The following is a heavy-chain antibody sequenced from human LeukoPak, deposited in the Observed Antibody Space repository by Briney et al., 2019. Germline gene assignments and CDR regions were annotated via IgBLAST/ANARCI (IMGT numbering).Heavy chain of an antibody. V-gene: IGHV3-53*01. CDR3: ARRTGAAHGEFFLH. CDR1: GFIVSSSY. J-gene: IGHJ1*01. D-gene: IGHD6-19*01. Sequence: GGSLRLSCAGSGFIVSSSYTSWVRQAPGKGLEWVSAIYSSGSTDYADSVRGRFTIARDTSKNMVYLQMNSLTAEDTAIYYCARRTGAAHGEFFLHWGQGTLVTVSS. CDR2: IYSSGST.